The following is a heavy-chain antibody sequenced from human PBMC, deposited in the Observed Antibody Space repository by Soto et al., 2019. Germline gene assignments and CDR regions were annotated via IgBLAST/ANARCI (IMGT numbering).Heavy chain of an antibody. V-gene: IGHV3-30-3*01. Sequence: GGSLRLSCAASGFTFSSYAMHWVRQAPGKGLEWVAVISYDGSNIYYADSVKGRFTISRDNSKNTLYLQMNSLRAEDTAVYYCARDGIRKYYDFWSGYRTAGFGMDVWGQGTTVTVSS. CDR1: GFTFSSYA. CDR3: ARDGIRKYYDFWSGYRTAGFGMDV. CDR2: ISYDGSNI. D-gene: IGHD3-3*01. J-gene: IGHJ6*02.